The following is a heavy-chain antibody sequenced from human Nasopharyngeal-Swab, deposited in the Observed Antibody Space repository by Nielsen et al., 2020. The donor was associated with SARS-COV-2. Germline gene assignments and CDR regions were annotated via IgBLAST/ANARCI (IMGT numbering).Heavy chain of an antibody. D-gene: IGHD3-10*01. CDR3: ARGFEYGSGSYYRTYYYYYMDV. CDR2: IYYSGST. Sequence: SETLSLTCTVSGGSISSSSYYWGWIRQPPGKGLEWIGYIYYSGSTNYNPSLKSRVTISVDTSKNQFSLKLSSVTAADTAVYYCARGFEYGSGSYYRTYYYYYMDVWGKGTTVTVSS. J-gene: IGHJ6*03. V-gene: IGHV4-61*05. CDR1: GGSISSSSYY.